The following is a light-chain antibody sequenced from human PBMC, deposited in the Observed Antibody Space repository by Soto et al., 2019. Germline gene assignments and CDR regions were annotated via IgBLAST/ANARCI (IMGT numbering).Light chain of an antibody. CDR3: SSYSSSATPYV. CDR1: SSTFATNY. J-gene: IGLJ1*01. V-gene: IGLV1-47*01. CDR2: RSD. Sequence: QSALTQPPSASGTPGQRVSISCSGASSTFATNYVHWYQQLPGAAPKLLIYRSDQRPSGVPERFSGSKTGTSASLTISGLRPEDEADYYCSSYSSSATPYVFGTGTQLTVL.